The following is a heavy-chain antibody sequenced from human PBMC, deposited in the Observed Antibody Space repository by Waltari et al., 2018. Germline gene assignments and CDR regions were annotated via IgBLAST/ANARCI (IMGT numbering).Heavy chain of an antibody. D-gene: IGHD3-16*01. CDR2: IYTSGST. V-gene: IGHV4-61*02. CDR1: GGSISSGSYY. CDR3: ATDRGGYYYYMDV. Sequence: QEQLQESGPGLVKPSQTLSLTCTVSGGSISSGSYYWSWIRQPAGKGLEWIGRIYTSGSTNYNPSLKSRVTISVDTSKNQFSLKLSSVTAADTAVYYCATDRGGYYYYMDVWGKGTTVTVSS. J-gene: IGHJ6*03.